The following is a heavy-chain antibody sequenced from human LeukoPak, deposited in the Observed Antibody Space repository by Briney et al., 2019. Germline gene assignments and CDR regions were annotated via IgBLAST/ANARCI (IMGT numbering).Heavy chain of an antibody. CDR3: ARTLWFGELPQYYFDY. CDR1: GGTFSSYA. D-gene: IGHD3-10*01. CDR2: IIPIFGTA. J-gene: IGHJ4*02. V-gene: IGHV1-69*01. Sequence: SVKVSCKASGGTFSSYAISWVRQAPGQGLERMGGIIPIFGTANYAQKFQGRVTITADESTSTAYMELSSLRSEDTAVYYCARTLWFGELPQYYFDYWGQGTLVTVSS.